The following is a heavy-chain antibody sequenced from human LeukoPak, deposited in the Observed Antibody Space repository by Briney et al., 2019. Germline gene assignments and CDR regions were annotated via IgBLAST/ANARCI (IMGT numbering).Heavy chain of an antibody. CDR3: ARDNGDYGSINAFDI. J-gene: IGHJ3*02. CDR2: ISYSGST. CDR1: GGSISSTSYY. Sequence: SETLSLTCTVSGGSISSTSYYWGWIRQPPGKGLEWIGSISYSGSTYYNPSLKSRLTISVDTSKNQFSLKLSSVTAADTAVYYCARDNGDYGSINAFDIWGQGTMVTVSS. D-gene: IGHD3-10*01. V-gene: IGHV4-39*07.